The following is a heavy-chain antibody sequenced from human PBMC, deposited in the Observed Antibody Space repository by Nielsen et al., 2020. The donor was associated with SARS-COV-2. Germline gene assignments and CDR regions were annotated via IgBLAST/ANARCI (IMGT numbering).Heavy chain of an antibody. J-gene: IGHJ4*02. D-gene: IGHD2/OR15-2a*01. CDR3: ARDLLYGQDYFDY. V-gene: IGHV3-33*01. Sequence: GESLKISCAASGFTFSSYGMHWVRQAPGKGLEWVAVIWYDGSNKYYVDSVKGRFTISRDNSKNTLYLQMNSLRAEDTAVYYCARDLLYGQDYFDYWGQGTLVTVSS. CDR2: IWYDGSNK. CDR1: GFTFSSYG.